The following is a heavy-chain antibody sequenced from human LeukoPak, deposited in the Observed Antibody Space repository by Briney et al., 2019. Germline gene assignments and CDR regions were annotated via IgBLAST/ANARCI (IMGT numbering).Heavy chain of an antibody. D-gene: IGHD2-15*01. V-gene: IGHV3-72*01. Sequence: GGSLRLSCVASGFTLSDHYMDWVRQAPGKGLEWVGRTTNKANSYTTEYAASVKGRFTISRDDSKNSLYLQMNSLKTEDTAVYYCARRYCIGGNCRYSDYWGQGTLVTVSS. CDR1: GFTLSDHY. CDR3: ARRYCIGGNCRYSDY. J-gene: IGHJ4*02. CDR2: TTNKANSYTT.